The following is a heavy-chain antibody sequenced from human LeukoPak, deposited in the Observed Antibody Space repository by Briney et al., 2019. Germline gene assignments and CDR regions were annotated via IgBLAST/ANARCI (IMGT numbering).Heavy chain of an antibody. J-gene: IGHJ4*02. CDR3: ASWGLGQLWFENTGDY. CDR1: GFTFRGYW. D-gene: IGHD5-18*01. CDR2: INGDGTIA. V-gene: IGHV3-74*01. Sequence: GGSLRLSCAASGFTFRGYWMEWVRQAPGKGLVWVSRINGDGTIANYADSVKGRFTISRDNAKNTLYLQMNSLRAEDKAVYYCASWGLGQLWFENTGDYWGQGTLVTVSS.